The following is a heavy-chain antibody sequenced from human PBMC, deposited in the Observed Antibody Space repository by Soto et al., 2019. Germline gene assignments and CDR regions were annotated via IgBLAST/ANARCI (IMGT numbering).Heavy chain of an antibody. CDR1: GYTFTGYY. J-gene: IGHJ6*03. D-gene: IGHD3-10*01. CDR2: INPNSGGT. V-gene: IGHV1-2*04. Sequence: ASVKVSCKASGYTFTGYYMHWVRQAPGQGLEWMGWINPNSGGTNYAQKFQGWVTMTRDTSISTAYMELSRLRSDDTAVYYCARTRSIRGKNYYYYMDVWGKGTTVTVSS. CDR3: ARTRSIRGKNYYYYMDV.